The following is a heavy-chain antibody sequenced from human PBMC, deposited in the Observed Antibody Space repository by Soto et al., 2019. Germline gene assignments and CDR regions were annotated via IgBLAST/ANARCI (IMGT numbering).Heavy chain of an antibody. J-gene: IGHJ4*02. CDR2: IYHSGST. Sequence: SEALSLTCAVSGGSISSGGYSWSWIRQPPGKGLEWIGYIYHSGSTYYNPSLKSRVTISVDRSKNQFSLKLSSVTAADTAVYYCAAGRGYFDYWGQGTLVPVSS. V-gene: IGHV4-30-2*01. D-gene: IGHD2-15*01. CDR1: GGSISSGGYS. CDR3: AAGRGYFDY.